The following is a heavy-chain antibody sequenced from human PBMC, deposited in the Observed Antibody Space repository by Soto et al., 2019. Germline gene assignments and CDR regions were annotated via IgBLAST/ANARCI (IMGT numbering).Heavy chain of an antibody. V-gene: IGHV3-30*03. Sequence: QVQLVESGGGVVQPGRSLRLSCAASGFPFTSYGMHWVREGPDKGLEWVAMISYDGSDKYYADSVKGRFTISRDNSKNPLYLQMNSLRPEDTALYYCVGGQYYFDYRGQGNLVIVSS. CDR2: ISYDGSDK. D-gene: IGHD3-10*01. CDR1: GFPFTSYG. J-gene: IGHJ4*02. CDR3: VGGQYYFDY.